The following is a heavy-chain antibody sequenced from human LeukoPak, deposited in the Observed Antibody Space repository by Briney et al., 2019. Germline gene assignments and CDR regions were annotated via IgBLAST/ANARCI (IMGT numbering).Heavy chain of an antibody. CDR3: ARGSPEMATVFGV. D-gene: IGHD5-24*01. Sequence: PSETLSLTCTVSGGSISSSSYYWGWVRQAPGKGLEWVSVLYSGGNTYYADSVKGRFTISRDSSKNTLCLQMNSLRAEDTAVYYCARGSPEMATVFGVWGQGTLVTVSS. CDR2: LYSGGNT. V-gene: IGHV3-53*01. J-gene: IGHJ4*02. CDR1: GGSISSSSYY.